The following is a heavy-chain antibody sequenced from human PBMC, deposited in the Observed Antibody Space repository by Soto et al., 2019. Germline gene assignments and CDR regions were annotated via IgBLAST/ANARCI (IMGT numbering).Heavy chain of an antibody. CDR2: IYSGGYT. Sequence: EVQLVESGGGLIQPGGSLRLSCAVSGFTVSNNYMSWVRQAPGKGLEGVSVIYSGGYTAYGDSVKGRFTISRDNSKNTPYLKMKTRGAAAPAVYHCARHPGGGGYWGQGTLVTVSS. J-gene: IGHJ4*02. V-gene: IGHV3-53*01. CDR1: GFTVSNNY. D-gene: IGHD3-10*01. CDR3: ARHPGGGGY.